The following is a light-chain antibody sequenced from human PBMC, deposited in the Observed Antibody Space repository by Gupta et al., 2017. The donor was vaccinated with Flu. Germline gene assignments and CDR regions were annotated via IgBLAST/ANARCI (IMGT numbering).Light chain of an antibody. Sequence: QPVLTPPPSASGTPGQKVTISCSGSSSNIGSNTVNWYQQHPGTAPKLLIYSNNQRPSGVPDRFSGSKSGTSASLAISGLQSEDEADYYCAAWDDSLNGPNWVFGGGTKLTVL. CDR3: AAWDDSLNGPNWV. V-gene: IGLV1-44*01. CDR1: SSNIGSNT. J-gene: IGLJ3*02. CDR2: SNN.